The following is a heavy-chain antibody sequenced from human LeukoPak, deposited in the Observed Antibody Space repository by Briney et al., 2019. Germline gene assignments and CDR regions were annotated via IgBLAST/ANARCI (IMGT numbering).Heavy chain of an antibody. CDR1: GFTFTTYA. CDR3: ARDRPTGASRIFVVQ. V-gene: IGHV3-21*06. J-gene: IGHJ4*02. Sequence: PGGSLRLSCTASGFTFTTYAMTWVRQAPGKGLEWISSMSSGSRYIYYADSVRGRFTISRDNTRNSLYLEMNNLRAEDTAIYYCARDRPTGASRIFVVQWGQGTPVTVSS. CDR2: MSSGSRYI. D-gene: IGHD2-15*01.